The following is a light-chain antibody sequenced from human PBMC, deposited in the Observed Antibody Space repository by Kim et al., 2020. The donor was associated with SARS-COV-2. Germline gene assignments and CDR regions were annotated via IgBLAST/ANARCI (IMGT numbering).Light chain of an antibody. J-gene: IGKJ5*01. CDR3: QQYGSSPLMS. Sequence: EVVLTQSPGTLSLSPGERATLSCRATQSLNSKYFAWYQYKPGRTPRLLIHGASTRATGIPDRFTGSGSETDFTLTINRLEPEDFAMYYCQQYGSSPLMSFGQGTRLEIK. CDR1: QSLNSKY. V-gene: IGKV3-20*01. CDR2: GAS.